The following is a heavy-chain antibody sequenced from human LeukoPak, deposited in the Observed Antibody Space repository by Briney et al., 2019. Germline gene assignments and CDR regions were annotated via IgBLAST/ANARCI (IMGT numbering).Heavy chain of an antibody. CDR1: GFTFSSSW. V-gene: IGHV3-7*01. CDR2: ITPDESDR. CDR3: ARHNSGSYYTY. J-gene: IGHJ4*02. Sequence: GGSLRLSCAASGFTFSSSWMSWVRQAPGKGLEWVAHITPDESDRYYAGSVRGRFTISRDNAKNSLYLQLNSLRVEDTAMYYCARHNSGSYYTYWGQGTLVTVSS. D-gene: IGHD3-10*01.